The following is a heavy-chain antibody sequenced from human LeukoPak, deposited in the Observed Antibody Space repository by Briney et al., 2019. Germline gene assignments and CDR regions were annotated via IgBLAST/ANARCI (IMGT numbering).Heavy chain of an antibody. V-gene: IGHV3-21*01. Sequence: GGSLRLSCAASGFTFSSYSMNWVRQAPGKGLEWVSSISSSSSYIYYADSVKGRFTISRDNAKNSLYLQMNSLRAEDTAVYYCARDGCSSTSCYKYYYYYGMDVRGQGTTVTVSS. CDR3: ARDGCSSTSCYKYYYYYGMDV. D-gene: IGHD2-2*02. CDR2: ISSSSSYI. J-gene: IGHJ6*02. CDR1: GFTFSSYS.